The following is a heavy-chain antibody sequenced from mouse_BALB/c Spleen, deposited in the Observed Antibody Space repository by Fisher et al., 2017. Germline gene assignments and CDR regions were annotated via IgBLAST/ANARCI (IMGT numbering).Heavy chain of an antibody. Sequence: KFKGKATLTVDKSSSTAYMELLSLTSEDSAVYYCAGPHYYGSIDYYAMDYWGQGTSVTVSS. D-gene: IGHD1-1*01. J-gene: IGHJ4*01. CDR3: AGPHYYGSIDYYAMDY. V-gene: IGHV1-26*01.